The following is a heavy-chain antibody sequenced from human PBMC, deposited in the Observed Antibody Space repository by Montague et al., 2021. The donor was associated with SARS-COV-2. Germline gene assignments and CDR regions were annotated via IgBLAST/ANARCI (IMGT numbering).Heavy chain of an antibody. CDR3: ARIRDYDILTGSYSGFDY. Sequence: ALVKPTQTPTLTCTFSGFSLSTSGMCVSWIRQPPGKALEWLALIDWDDDQYYSTSLKTRLTISKDTSKNQVVLTMTNMDPVDTATYYCARIRDYDILTGSYSGFDYWGQGTLVTVSS. D-gene: IGHD3-9*01. V-gene: IGHV2-70*01. CDR1: GFSLSTSGMC. J-gene: IGHJ4*02. CDR2: IDWDDDQ.